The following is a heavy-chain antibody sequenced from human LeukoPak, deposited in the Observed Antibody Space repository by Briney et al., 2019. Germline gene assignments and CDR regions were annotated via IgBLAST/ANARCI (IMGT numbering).Heavy chain of an antibody. D-gene: IGHD3-10*01. CDR3: AGYGSGSYYKAFDF. V-gene: IGHV4-39*07. CDR2: IYYSGST. CDR1: GGSISSSSYY. Sequence: PSETLSLTCTVSGGSISSSSYYWGWIRQPPGKGLEWIGSIYYSGSTYYNPSLKSRVTISVDTSKNQFSLKLSSVTAADTAVYYCAGYGSGSYYKAFDFWGQGILVTVSS. J-gene: IGHJ4*02.